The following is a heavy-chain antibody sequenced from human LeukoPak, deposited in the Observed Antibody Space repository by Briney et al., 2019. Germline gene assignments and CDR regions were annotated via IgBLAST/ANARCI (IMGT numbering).Heavy chain of an antibody. CDR3: ARATTVTTYAAFDI. CDR2: ISYDGSNK. D-gene: IGHD4-17*01. V-gene: IGHV3-30-3*01. Sequence: GRSLRLSCAASGFTFSSYAMHWARQAPGKGLEWVAVISYDGSNKYYADSVKGRFTISRDNSKNTLYLQMNSLRAEDTAVYYCARATTVTTYAAFDIWGQGTMVTVSS. CDR1: GFTFSSYA. J-gene: IGHJ3*02.